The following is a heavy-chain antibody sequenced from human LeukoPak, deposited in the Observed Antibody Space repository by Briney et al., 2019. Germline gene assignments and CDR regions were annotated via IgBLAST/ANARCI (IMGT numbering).Heavy chain of an antibody. V-gene: IGHV1-2*02. J-gene: IGHJ6*03. CDR3: ARGHYTNYYMDV. CDR1: GYTFTGYY. D-gene: IGHD2-2*02. CDR2: TNSNTGGT. Sequence: GASVKVSCKASGYTFTGYYMHWVRQAPGQGLEWVAWTNSNTGGTNYAQKFQGRITMTRDTSISTAYMELSRLSSDDTAVYYCARGHYTNYYMDVWGKGTTVTVSS.